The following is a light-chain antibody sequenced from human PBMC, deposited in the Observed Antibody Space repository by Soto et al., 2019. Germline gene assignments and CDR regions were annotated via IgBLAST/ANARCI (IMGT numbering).Light chain of an antibody. V-gene: IGKV1-5*03. CDR3: QQHTT. Sequence: IQLTKSASTLSASVGDRITITCRGSQGISSWLAWYQQKPGKAPRLLIYKASSLASGVPSRFSGSGSGTEFTLTISSLQPEDVATYHCQQHTTFGQGTKVDI. CDR2: KAS. CDR1: QGISSW. J-gene: IGKJ1*01.